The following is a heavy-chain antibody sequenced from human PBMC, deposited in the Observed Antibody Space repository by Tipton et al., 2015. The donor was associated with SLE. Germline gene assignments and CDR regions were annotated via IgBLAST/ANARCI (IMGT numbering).Heavy chain of an antibody. CDR3: ARQGELELRTDYYYGMDV. J-gene: IGHJ6*02. D-gene: IGHD1-7*01. V-gene: IGHV4-59*08. CDR2: IHYSGST. Sequence: TLSLTCTVSGGSISSYYWSWIRQPPGKGLEWIGYIHYSGSTNYNPSLKSRVTISVATSKNQFSLKLSSVTAADTAVYYCARQGELELRTDYYYGMDVWGQGTTVTVSS. CDR1: GGSISSYY.